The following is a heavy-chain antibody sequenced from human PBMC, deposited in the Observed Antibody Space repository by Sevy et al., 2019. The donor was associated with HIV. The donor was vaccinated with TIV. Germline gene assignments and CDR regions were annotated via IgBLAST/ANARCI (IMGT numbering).Heavy chain of an antibody. Sequence: SETLSLTSTVSGGSISSSSYYWGWIRQPPGKGLEWIGSIYYSGSTHYNPSLKSRVTISVDTSKNQFSLKLSSVTAADTAVYYCVKDSGWYTELYYFDYWGQGTLVTVSS. CDR1: GGSISSSSYY. CDR3: VKDSGWYTELYYFDY. V-gene: IGHV4-39*01. J-gene: IGHJ4*02. CDR2: IYYSGST. D-gene: IGHD6-19*01.